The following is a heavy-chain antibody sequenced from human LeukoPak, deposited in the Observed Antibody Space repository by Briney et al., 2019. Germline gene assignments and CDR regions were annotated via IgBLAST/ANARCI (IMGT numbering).Heavy chain of an antibody. Sequence: GGSLRLSCAASGFTFSDHYMSWIRQAPGKGLEWVSYISSSSSTIYYADSAKGRFTISRDNAKNSLYLQMNSLRAEDTAIYYCARALVGDTKGGDYWGQGTLVTVSS. CDR2: ISSSSSTI. CDR1: GFTFSDHY. D-gene: IGHD1-26*01. V-gene: IGHV3-11*01. J-gene: IGHJ4*02. CDR3: ARALVGDTKGGDY.